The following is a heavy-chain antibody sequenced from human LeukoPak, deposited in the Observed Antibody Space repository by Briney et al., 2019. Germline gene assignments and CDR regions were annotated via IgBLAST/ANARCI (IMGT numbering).Heavy chain of an antibody. D-gene: IGHD5-18*01. CDR3: ARHGGIQLWLRFWFDP. CDR2: IYYSGST. J-gene: IGHJ5*02. V-gene: IGHV4-39*01. CDR1: RGSIRRSSYY. Sequence: TVARGSIRRSSYYWGWIRQPPGKGLEWIGSIYYSGSTYYNPSLKSRVTISVDTSKNQFSLKLSSVTAADTAVYYCARHGGIQLWLRFWFDPWGQGALVTVSS.